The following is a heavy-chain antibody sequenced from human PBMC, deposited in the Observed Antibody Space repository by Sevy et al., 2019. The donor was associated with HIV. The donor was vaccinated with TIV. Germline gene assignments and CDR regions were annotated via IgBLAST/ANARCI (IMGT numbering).Heavy chain of an antibody. Sequence: GGSLRLSCAASGFTFSSYWMHWVRHVPGKGLVWVSRIKSDGSRTSYADSVKGRFTISRDNAKNTLYLQMNSLRAEDTAVYYCARDRSGSYHVSDNWFDPWGQGTLVTVSS. CDR1: GFTFSSYW. CDR3: ARDRSGSYHVSDNWFDP. CDR2: IKSDGSRT. D-gene: IGHD1-26*01. J-gene: IGHJ5*02. V-gene: IGHV3-74*01.